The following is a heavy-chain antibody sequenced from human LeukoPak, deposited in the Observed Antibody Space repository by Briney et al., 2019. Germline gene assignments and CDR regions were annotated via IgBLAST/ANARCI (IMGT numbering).Heavy chain of an antibody. D-gene: IGHD6-13*01. CDR2: IYYSGST. CDR1: GFTFSNSA. Sequence: GSLRLSCAASGFTFSNSAMSWVRQPPGKGLEWIGSIYYSGSTYYNPSLKSRVTISVDTSKNQFSLKLSSVTAADTAVHYCARLRDSSSWFDYWGQGTLVTVSS. V-gene: IGHV4-39*01. CDR3: ARLRDSSSWFDY. J-gene: IGHJ4*02.